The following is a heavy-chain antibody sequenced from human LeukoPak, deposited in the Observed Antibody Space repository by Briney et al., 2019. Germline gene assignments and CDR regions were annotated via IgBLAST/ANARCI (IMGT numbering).Heavy chain of an antibody. CDR3: ARAQMTMVRGVISPNWFDP. CDR2: IIPILGIA. J-gene: IGHJ5*02. D-gene: IGHD3-10*01. V-gene: IGHV1-69*04. CDR1: GGTFSSYA. Sequence: SVKVSCKASGGTFSSYAISWVRQAPGQRLEWMGRIIPILGIANYAQKFQGRVTITADKSTSTAYMELSSLRSEDTAVYYCARAQMTMVRGVISPNWFDPWGQGTLVTVSS.